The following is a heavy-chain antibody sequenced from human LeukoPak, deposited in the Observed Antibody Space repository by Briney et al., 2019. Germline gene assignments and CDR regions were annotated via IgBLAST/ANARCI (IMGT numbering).Heavy chain of an antibody. Sequence: ASVKVSCKASGYTFTSYAMHWVRQAPGQRLEWMGWINAGNGNTKYSQKFQGRVTITRDTSASTAYMELSSLRSEDTAVYYCARWPPPGSGGSLHFDYWGQGTLVTVSS. CDR1: GYTFTSYA. CDR2: INAGNGNT. V-gene: IGHV1-3*01. J-gene: IGHJ4*02. CDR3: ARWPPPGSGGSLHFDY. D-gene: IGHD2-15*01.